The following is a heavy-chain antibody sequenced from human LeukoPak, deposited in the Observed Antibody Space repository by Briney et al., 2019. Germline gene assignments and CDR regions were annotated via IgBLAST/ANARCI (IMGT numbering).Heavy chain of an antibody. Sequence: GGSLRLSCVASGFTFKNYWMSWVRQAPGKGLEWVSVIYSGGSTYYADSVKGRFTISRHNSKNTLYLQMNSLRAEDTAVYYCASPFWSGSYGMDVWGQGTTVTVSS. J-gene: IGHJ6*02. V-gene: IGHV3-53*04. CDR2: IYSGGST. CDR1: GFTFKNYW. CDR3: ASPFWSGSYGMDV. D-gene: IGHD3-3*01.